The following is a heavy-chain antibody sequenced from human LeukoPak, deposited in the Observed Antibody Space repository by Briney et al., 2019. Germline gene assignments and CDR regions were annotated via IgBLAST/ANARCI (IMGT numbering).Heavy chain of an antibody. CDR3: AREFDY. CDR1: GYTFTGYY. Sequence: ASVKVSCKASGYTFTGYYIYWVRQAPGQGLEWMGWINPNSGGTNYAQKFQGRVTITRDTSASTAYMELSSLRSEDTAVYYCAREFDYWGQGTLVTVSS. J-gene: IGHJ4*02. V-gene: IGHV1-2*02. CDR2: INPNSGGT.